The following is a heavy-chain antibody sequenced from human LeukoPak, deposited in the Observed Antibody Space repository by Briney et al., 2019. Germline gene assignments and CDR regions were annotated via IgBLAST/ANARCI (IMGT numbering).Heavy chain of an antibody. D-gene: IGHD3-16*02. Sequence: PGGSLRLSCAASGFTFSSYAMHWVRQAPGKGLEWVAVISYDGSNKYYADSVKGRFTISRDNSKNTLYLQMNSLRAEDTAVYYCAKDPTWGDYVWGSYRYTTSIDYWGQGTLVTVSS. CDR1: GFTFSSYA. CDR2: ISYDGSNK. CDR3: AKDPTWGDYVWGSYRYTTSIDY. V-gene: IGHV3-30-3*01. J-gene: IGHJ4*02.